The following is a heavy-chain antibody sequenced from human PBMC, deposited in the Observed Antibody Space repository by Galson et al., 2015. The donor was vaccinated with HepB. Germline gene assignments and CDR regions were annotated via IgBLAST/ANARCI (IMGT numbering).Heavy chain of an antibody. V-gene: IGHV4-34*01. CDR3: ARSFCSGGSCYSHFDY. J-gene: IGHJ4*02. D-gene: IGHD2-15*01. Sequence: SETLSLTCAVYGGSFGDYYWTWIRQPPGMGLEWIGEINHAGTTNYNPSLKTRVIISVDTSKTQFSLKLTSVTAADTAVYYCARSFCSGGSCYSHFDYWGRGTLVTVSS. CDR1: GGSFGDYY. CDR2: INHAGTT.